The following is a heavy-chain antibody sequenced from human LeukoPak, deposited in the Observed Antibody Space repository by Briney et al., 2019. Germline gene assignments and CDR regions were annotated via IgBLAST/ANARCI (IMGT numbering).Heavy chain of an antibody. CDR2: INHSGST. J-gene: IGHJ5*02. CDR1: GFTLSNYW. CDR3: ARGGSGWYQTKGDWFDP. V-gene: IGHV4-34*01. D-gene: IGHD6-19*01. Sequence: GSLRLSCAASGFTLSNYWMSWVRQAPGKGLEWIGEINHSGSTNYNPSLKSRVTISVDTSKNQFSLKLSSVTAADTAVYYCARGGSGWYQTKGDWFDPWGQGTLVTVSS.